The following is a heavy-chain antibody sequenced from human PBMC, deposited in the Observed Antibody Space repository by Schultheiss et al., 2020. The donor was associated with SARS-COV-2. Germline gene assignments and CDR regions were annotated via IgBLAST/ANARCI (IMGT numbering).Heavy chain of an antibody. V-gene: IGHV4-59*01. CDR2: IYYTGIT. CDR3: AIATRVESLFSVRGDSFDF. J-gene: IGHJ4*02. Sequence: SETLSLTCTVSGSSISGYFWTWIRQPPGKGLEQVGNIYYTGITKYSPSLKSRITISVDTSKKQFSLKLGSVTAADTAVYFCAIATRVESLFSVRGDSFDFWGRGALVTVAS. CDR1: GSSISGYF. D-gene: IGHD2-21*02.